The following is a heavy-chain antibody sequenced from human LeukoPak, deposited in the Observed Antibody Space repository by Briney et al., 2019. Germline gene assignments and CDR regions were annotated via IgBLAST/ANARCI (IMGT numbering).Heavy chain of an antibody. CDR3: ARQSVAVSSAGTFDP. D-gene: IGHD6-13*01. V-gene: IGHV5-10-1*01. J-gene: IGHJ5*02. Sequence: GESLDISCKGSGYSFTSYWITWVRQMPGKGLEWMGTIAPSDSYTNYSPSFQGHVTISTDKSISTAYLHWSSLKASDTAMYYCARQSVAVSSAGTFDPWGQETLATVSS. CDR1: GYSFTSYW. CDR2: IAPSDSYT.